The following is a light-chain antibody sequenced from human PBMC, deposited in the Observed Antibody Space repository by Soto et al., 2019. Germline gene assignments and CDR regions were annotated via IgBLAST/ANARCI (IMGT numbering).Light chain of an antibody. J-gene: IGKJ2*01. CDR3: QQYKSHPYT. CDR2: RAS. Sequence: DIPMTQSPSTLSASVGDRVTFTCRASQSISTWLAWYQQKPGKAPNLLIFRASTLQSGVPSRFSGSGSGTEFTLTITSLQSDDFASYYCQQYKSHPYTFGQGTKLEIK. CDR1: QSISTW. V-gene: IGKV1-5*03.